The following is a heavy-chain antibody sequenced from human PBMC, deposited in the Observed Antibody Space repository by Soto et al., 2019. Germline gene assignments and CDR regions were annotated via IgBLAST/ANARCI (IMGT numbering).Heavy chain of an antibody. CDR1: GYTFTNYG. CDR2: VSAYNGNT. Sequence: ASVKVSCKASGYTFTNYGFSWVRQAPGQGLEWMGWVSAYNGNTKYEQKFQDRISMTTDTSTSTAYMEVRSLTSDDTAFYYCARDPGADPMEFWGQGTLATVSS. V-gene: IGHV1-18*01. CDR3: ARDPGADPMEF. J-gene: IGHJ4*02. D-gene: IGHD3-10*01.